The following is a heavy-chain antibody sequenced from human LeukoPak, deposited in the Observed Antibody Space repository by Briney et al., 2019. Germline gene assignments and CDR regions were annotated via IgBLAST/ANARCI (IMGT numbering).Heavy chain of an antibody. CDR3: ARTPRRDLPFDY. Sequence: SETLSLTCTVSGGSMSGYFWSWIRQPPGKGLEWIGYIYYSGSTNYNPSLKSRVTISVDTSKNQFSLKLSSVTAADTAVYYCARTPRRDLPFDYWGQGTLVTVSS. J-gene: IGHJ4*02. CDR1: GGSMSGYF. D-gene: IGHD5-24*01. V-gene: IGHV4-59*01. CDR2: IYYSGST.